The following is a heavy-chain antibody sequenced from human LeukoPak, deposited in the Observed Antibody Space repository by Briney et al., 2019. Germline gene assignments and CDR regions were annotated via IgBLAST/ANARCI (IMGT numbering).Heavy chain of an antibody. D-gene: IGHD4/OR15-4a*01. Sequence: SETLSLTCTVSGASISSHYWSWIRQPPGRGLEWIGYIHYSGITSYDPSLKSRVTMSIDTSKSQFSLNLNSATAADTAVYYCARVYDYGKFDFWGPGTPLTVSS. J-gene: IGHJ4*02. CDR2: IHYSGIT. V-gene: IGHV4-59*11. CDR3: ARVYDYGKFDF. CDR1: GASISSHY.